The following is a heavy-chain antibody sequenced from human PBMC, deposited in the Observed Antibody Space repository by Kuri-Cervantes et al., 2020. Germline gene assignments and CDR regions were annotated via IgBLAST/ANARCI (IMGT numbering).Heavy chain of an antibody. D-gene: IGHD7-27*01. J-gene: IGHJ4*02. CDR3: ARGLGIGRPIYYFDY. CDR1: GGSISSGGYY. Sequence: LRLSCTVSGGSISSGGYYWSWIRQHPGKGLEWIGYIYYSGSTYYNPSLKSRVTISVDTSKNQFSLKLSSVTAADTAVYYCARGLGIGRPIYYFDYWGQGTLVTVSS. CDR2: IYYSGST. V-gene: IGHV4-31*03.